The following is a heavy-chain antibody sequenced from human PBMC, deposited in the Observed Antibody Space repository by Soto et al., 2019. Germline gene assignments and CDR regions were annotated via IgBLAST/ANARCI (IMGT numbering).Heavy chain of an antibody. J-gene: IGHJ5*02. D-gene: IGHD3-22*01. CDR1: GGSFSGYY. V-gene: IGHV4-34*01. CDR3: ARGLPEYYYDSSGYLLPWFDP. CDR2: INHSGST. Sequence: SETLSLTCAVYGGSFSGYYWSWIRQPPGKGLEWIGEINHSGSTNYNPSLKSRVTISVDTSKNQFSLKLSSVTAADTAVYYCARGLPEYYYDSSGYLLPWFDPWGQGTLVPVSS.